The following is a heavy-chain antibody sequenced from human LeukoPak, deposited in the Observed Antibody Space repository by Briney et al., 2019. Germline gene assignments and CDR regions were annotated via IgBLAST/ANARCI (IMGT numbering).Heavy chain of an antibody. V-gene: IGHV3-9*01. Sequence: GGSLRLSCAASGFTFDDYAMHWVRQAPGKGLEWVSGISWNSGGIGYADSVKGRFTISRDNAKNSLYLQMNSLRAEDTALYYCARAHTIFGWFDPWGQGTLVTVSS. D-gene: IGHD3-3*01. CDR2: ISWNSGGI. J-gene: IGHJ5*02. CDR1: GFTFDDYA. CDR3: ARAHTIFGWFDP.